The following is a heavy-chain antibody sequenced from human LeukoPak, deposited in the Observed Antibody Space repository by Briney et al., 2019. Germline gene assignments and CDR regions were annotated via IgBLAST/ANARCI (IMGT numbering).Heavy chain of an antibody. V-gene: IGHV3-21*01. D-gene: IGHD3-3*01. J-gene: IGHJ4*02. CDR1: TFTFNTYA. Sequence: GGSLRLSCAASTFTFNTYAMSWVRQAPGKGLEWISSISSSSSYIYYADSVKGRFTISRDNAKNSLYLQVNSLRAEDTAVYYCARDSDFWSGYRGYFDYWGQGTLVTVSS. CDR3: ARDSDFWSGYRGYFDY. CDR2: ISSSSSYI.